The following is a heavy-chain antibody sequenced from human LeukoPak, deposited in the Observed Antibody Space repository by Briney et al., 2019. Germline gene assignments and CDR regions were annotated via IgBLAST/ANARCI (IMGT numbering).Heavy chain of an antibody. Sequence: SETLSLTCAVYGGSFSGYYWSWIRQPPGKGLEWIGEINHSGSTNYNPSLKSRVTISVDTSKNQFSLKLSSVTAADTAVYYCARDPFPRVSGGNDCWGQGTLVTVSS. CDR1: GGSFSGYY. J-gene: IGHJ4*02. V-gene: IGHV4-34*01. CDR3: ARDPFPRVSGGNDC. D-gene: IGHD2-15*01. CDR2: INHSGST.